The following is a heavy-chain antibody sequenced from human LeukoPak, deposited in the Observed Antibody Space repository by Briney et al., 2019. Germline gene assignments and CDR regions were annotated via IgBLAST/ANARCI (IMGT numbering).Heavy chain of an antibody. Sequence: GGSLRLSCAASGFTFGSYAMSWVRQAPGKGLEWVSAISGSGGSTYYADSVKGRFTISRDNSKNTLYVQKNSLRAEDTAVYYCAKNIVVGVTWAFDIWGQGTMVTVSS. J-gene: IGHJ3*02. CDR2: ISGSGGST. CDR1: GFTFGSYA. V-gene: IGHV3-23*01. CDR3: AKNIVVGVTWAFDI. D-gene: IGHD2-15*01.